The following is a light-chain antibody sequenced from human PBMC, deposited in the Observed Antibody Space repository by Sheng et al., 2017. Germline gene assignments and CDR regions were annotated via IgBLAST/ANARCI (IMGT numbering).Light chain of an antibody. CDR1: QNINNY. CDR3: QQSYSSPPLS. V-gene: IGKV1-39*01. Sequence: DIQMTQSPSSLSASVGDRVTITCRTSQNINNYLNWYQQKPGTAPKLLIYAASSLHGGVPSRFSGSGSGTDYTLTISGLQPEDVATYYCQQSYSSPPLSFGGGTKVQIK. J-gene: IGKJ4*01. CDR2: AAS.